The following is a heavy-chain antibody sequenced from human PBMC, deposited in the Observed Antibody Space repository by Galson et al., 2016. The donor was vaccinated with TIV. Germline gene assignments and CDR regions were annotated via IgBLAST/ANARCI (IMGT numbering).Heavy chain of an antibody. CDR2: IRYDGSSQ. CDR3: ARGLRGYSSTQNLDY. CDR1: GFTFNSYG. D-gene: IGHD5-18*01. J-gene: IGHJ4*02. V-gene: IGHV3-30*02. Sequence: SLRLSCAASGFTFNSYGMHWVRRVPGKGLEWVSFIRYDGSSQYYADSVKGRFTISRDNSKNTLYLLVNSLRAYDTAVYYCARGLRGYSSTQNLDYWGQGTLVTVSS.